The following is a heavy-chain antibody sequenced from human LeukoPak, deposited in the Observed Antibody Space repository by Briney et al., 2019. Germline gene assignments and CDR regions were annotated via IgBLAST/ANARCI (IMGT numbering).Heavy chain of an antibody. J-gene: IGHJ4*02. CDR1: GFTFGDYA. CDR2: IRSKAYDGTT. V-gene: IGHV3-49*04. Sequence: GGSLRLSCTASGFTFGDYAMSWVRQAPGKGLEWVGFIRSKAYDGTTEYAASVKGRFTISRDDSKSIAYLQMNSLKAEDTAVYYCTRAGEWELLSGYDYWGQGTLVTVSS. D-gene: IGHD1-26*01. CDR3: TRAGEWELLSGYDY.